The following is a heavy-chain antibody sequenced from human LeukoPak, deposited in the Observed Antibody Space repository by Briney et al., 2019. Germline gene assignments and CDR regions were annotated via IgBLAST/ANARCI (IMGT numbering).Heavy chain of an antibody. CDR1: GYTFTAYY. V-gene: IGHV1-2*02. CDR2: INPNSGGT. J-gene: IGHJ6*03. Sequence: GASVKVSCKASGYTFTAYYMHWVRQAPGQGPEWMGWINPNSGGTNYAQKFQGRVTMTRDTSISTAYMELSRLRSDDTAVYYCARVAARSYCSSTSCHGYYYYYMDVWGKGTTVTVSS. D-gene: IGHD2-2*01. CDR3: ARVAARSYCSSTSCHGYYYYYMDV.